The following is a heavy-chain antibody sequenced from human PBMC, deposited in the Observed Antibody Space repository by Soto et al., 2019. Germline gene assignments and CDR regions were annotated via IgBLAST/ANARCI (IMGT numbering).Heavy chain of an antibody. CDR2: IYYSGST. V-gene: IGHV4-31*03. Sequence: QVQLQESGPGLVKPSQTLSLTCTVSGGSISSGGYYWSWIRQHPGKGLEWIGYIYYSGSTYYNPSLQSRVTISVDTSKNQFSLKLSSVTAADTAVYYCARGHLDTAMVGWFDPWGQGTLVTVSS. D-gene: IGHD5-18*01. CDR3: ARGHLDTAMVGWFDP. CDR1: GGSISSGGYY. J-gene: IGHJ5*02.